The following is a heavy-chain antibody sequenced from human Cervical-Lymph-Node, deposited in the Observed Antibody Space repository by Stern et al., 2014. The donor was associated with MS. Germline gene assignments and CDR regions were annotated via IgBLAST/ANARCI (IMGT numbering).Heavy chain of an antibody. CDR3: AKGGSGSYLD. CDR1: GLVFRRYA. D-gene: IGHD1-26*01. J-gene: IGHJ4*02. CDR2: ISYDGRDK. V-gene: IGHV3-30*04. Sequence: MQLVEYGGGVVQPGRSLGLSCAASGLVFRRYALHWVRQAPGKGLEWVALISYDGRDKYYTDSVKGRFTVSRDNSNNTVDLEMNSLRLEDTAVYYCAKGGSGSYLDWGQGSLVTVSS.